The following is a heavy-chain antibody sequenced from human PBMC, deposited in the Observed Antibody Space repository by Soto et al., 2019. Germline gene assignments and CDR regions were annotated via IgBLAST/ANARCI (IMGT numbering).Heavy chain of an antibody. D-gene: IGHD3-16*02. CDR1: GFTFSSYA. CDR3: AKDLYDYVWGSYRSHLFDY. Sequence: AGVSLRLSCAASGFTFSSYAMRWFCQAPGTGLEWVSAISGSGGSTYYADSVKGRFTISRDNSKNTLYLQMNSLRAEDTAVYYCAKDLYDYVWGSYRSHLFDYWGQGTLVTSPQ. V-gene: IGHV3-23*01. CDR2: ISGSGGST. J-gene: IGHJ4*02.